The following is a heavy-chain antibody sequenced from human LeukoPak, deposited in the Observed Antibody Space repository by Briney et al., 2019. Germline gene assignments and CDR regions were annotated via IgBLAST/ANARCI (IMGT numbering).Heavy chain of an antibody. CDR1: GGTFSSYA. D-gene: IGHD2-2*02. J-gene: IGHJ4*02. CDR3: AREPFYCSSTSCYTGYFDY. V-gene: IGHV1-69*05. CDR2: IIPIFGTA. Sequence: ASVKVSCKASGGTFSSYAISWVRQAPGLGLEWMGGIIPIFGTANYAQRFQGRVTITTDESTSTAYMELSSLRSEDTAVYYCAREPFYCSSTSCYTGYFDYWGQGTLVTVSS.